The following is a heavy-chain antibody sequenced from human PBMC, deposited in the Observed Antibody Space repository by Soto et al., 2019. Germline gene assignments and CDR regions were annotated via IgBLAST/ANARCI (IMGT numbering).Heavy chain of an antibody. D-gene: IGHD6-19*01. CDR3: ARDWGDKQWRVLYGYFDL. Sequence: EVQLVESGGGLVQPGGSLRLSCAASGFTFSSYSMNWVRQAPGKGLEWVSYISSSSSTIYYADSVKGRFTISRDNAKNSLYLQMNRLRAEDTAVYYFARDWGDKQWRVLYGYFDLWGRGTLVTVSS. V-gene: IGHV3-48*01. CDR2: ISSSSSTI. J-gene: IGHJ2*01. CDR1: GFTFSSYS.